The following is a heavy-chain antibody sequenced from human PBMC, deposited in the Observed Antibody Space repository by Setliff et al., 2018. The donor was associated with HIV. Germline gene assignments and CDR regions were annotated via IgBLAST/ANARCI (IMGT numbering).Heavy chain of an antibody. CDR1: GFTFSSYW. Sequence: GGSLRLSCAASGFTFSSYWMSWIRQAPGKGLEWVANIKQDGSEKYYVDSVKGRFTISRDNAKNSLYLQMNSLRAEDTAVYYCAKDARKSTTQYNYFGPWGQGTLVTVSS. V-gene: IGHV3-7*03. CDR3: AKDARKSTTQYNYFGP. J-gene: IGHJ5*02. CDR2: IKQDGSEK.